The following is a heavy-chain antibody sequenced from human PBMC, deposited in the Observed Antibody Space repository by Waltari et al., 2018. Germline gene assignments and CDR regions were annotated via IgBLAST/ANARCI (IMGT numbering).Heavy chain of an antibody. D-gene: IGHD6-13*01. CDR3: TRGGRDSSWYWRD. CDR2: IKQDGSEK. Sequence: EVQLVESGGGLAQPGGSLRLSCAASGRGFSNYWMTWVRQASGKGPEWVANIKQDGSEKYYMDSVKGRFTISRDNAKNSLYLQMNNLRVEDTAVYYCTRGGRDSSWYWRDWGQGTLVTVSS. V-gene: IGHV3-7*01. J-gene: IGHJ4*02. CDR1: GRGFSNYW.